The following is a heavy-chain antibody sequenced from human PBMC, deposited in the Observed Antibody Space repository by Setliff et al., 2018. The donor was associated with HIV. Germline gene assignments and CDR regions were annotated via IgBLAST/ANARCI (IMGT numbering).Heavy chain of an antibody. CDR1: GGSISSGDYY. Sequence: TLSLTCTVSGGSISSGDYYWSWIRQPPGKGLEWIGEINHSGSTNYNPSLKSRVTISVDTSKNQFSVKLTSVTAADTAVYYCARGHCSGTNCYGVDYYGMDVWGQGTTVTVSS. CDR3: ARGHCSGTNCYGVDYYGMDV. CDR2: INHSGST. V-gene: IGHV4-39*07. J-gene: IGHJ6*02. D-gene: IGHD2-2*01.